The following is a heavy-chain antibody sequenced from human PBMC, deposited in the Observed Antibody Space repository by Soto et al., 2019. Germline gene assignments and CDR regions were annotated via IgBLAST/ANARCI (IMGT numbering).Heavy chain of an antibody. CDR2: ISGGGTTS. CDR3: AVSRYNSGSDPNWFDP. D-gene: IGHD3-10*01. V-gene: IGHV3-23*01. J-gene: IGHJ5*02. CDR1: GLTFSSYV. Sequence: EVQLLESGGGLVQPGGSLRLSCATSGLTFSSYVMSWVRQAPGKGLEWVSSISGGGTTSYYADSVKGRFTISRDNSERTLYLQINTLTAEDTAVYYCAVSRYNSGSDPNWFDPWGQGTQVIVSS.